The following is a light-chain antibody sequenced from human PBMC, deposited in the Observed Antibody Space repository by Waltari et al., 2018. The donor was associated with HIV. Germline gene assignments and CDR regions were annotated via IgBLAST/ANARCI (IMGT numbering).Light chain of an antibody. CDR2: EVN. V-gene: IGLV2-23*02. J-gene: IGLJ3*02. Sequence: QSALIQPASVSGSPGQSITISCTGTSGDAGSYNLVSWYQQHPGKAPKLLISEVNKRPSGVFSRFSGSKSGTTASRTISGLRAEDEADYYCCSYVGRVFGGGTKLTVL. CDR3: CSYVGRV. CDR1: SGDAGSYNL.